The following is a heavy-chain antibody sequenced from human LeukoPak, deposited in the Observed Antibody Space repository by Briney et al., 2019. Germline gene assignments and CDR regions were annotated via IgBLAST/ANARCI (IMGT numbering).Heavy chain of an antibody. CDR1: GYTFIAYY. V-gene: IGHV1-2*02. D-gene: IGHD6-19*01. CDR2: IKPNSGDT. J-gene: IGHJ4*02. Sequence: ASVKVSCKASGYTFIAYYIHWARQAPGQGLEWLGWIKPNSGDTNYAQKLQGRVTMTTDTSTSTAYMELRSLRSDDTAVYYCAREGAQWLAPAVFDYWGQGTLVTVSS. CDR3: AREGAQWLAPAVFDY.